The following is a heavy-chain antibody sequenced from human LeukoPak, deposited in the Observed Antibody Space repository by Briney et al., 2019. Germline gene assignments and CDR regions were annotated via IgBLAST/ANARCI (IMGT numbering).Heavy chain of an antibody. V-gene: IGHV3-13*01. CDR3: ARGYDILTGDNYFDY. Sequence: GGSLRLSCAASGFTFSSYDMHWVRQATGKGLEWVSAIGTAGDTYYPGSVKGRFTISRESAKNSLYLQMNSLRAGDTAVYYCARGYDILTGDNYFDYWGQGTLVTDSS. J-gene: IGHJ4*02. CDR1: GFTFSSYD. D-gene: IGHD3-9*01. CDR2: IGTAGDT.